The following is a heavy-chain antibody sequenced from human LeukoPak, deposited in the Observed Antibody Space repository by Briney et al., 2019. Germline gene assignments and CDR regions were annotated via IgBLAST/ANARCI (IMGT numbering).Heavy chain of an antibody. V-gene: IGHV1-69*13. J-gene: IGHJ3*02. D-gene: IGHD1-7*01. CDR1: GGTFSSYA. Sequence: GASVKVSCKASGGTFSSYAISWVRQAPGQGLEWMGGIIPIFGTANYAQKFQGRVTITADESTSTAYMELSSLRSEDTAVYYCARESRTGTTAGFDIWGQGTMVTVSS. CDR2: IIPIFGTA. CDR3: ARESRTGTTAGFDI.